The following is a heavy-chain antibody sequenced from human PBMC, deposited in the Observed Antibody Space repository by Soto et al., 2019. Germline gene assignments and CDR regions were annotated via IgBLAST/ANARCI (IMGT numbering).Heavy chain of an antibody. CDR2: ISAYNGNT. CDR1: GYTFTTYG. J-gene: IGHJ4*02. V-gene: IGHV1-18*01. CDR3: ARQEGHLEPMIGEFDF. Sequence: GPAVKKPGASVMLSCKASGYTFTTYGVRWVRQAPGLGLEWMGWISAYNGNTNYAQKFHGRVTMTTDASANTAYLELRSLRSDDTAVYYCARQEGHLEPMIGEFDFWGQGTLVTVSS. D-gene: IGHD3-10*02.